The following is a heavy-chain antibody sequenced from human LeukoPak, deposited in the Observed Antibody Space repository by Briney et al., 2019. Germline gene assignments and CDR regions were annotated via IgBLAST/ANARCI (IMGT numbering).Heavy chain of an antibody. CDR1: GGSISSSSYY. J-gene: IGHJ4*02. CDR2: IYYSGST. D-gene: IGHD3-9*01. V-gene: IGHV4-39*01. CDR3: AKGHEYYDILTGYSPFDY. Sequence: SETLSLTCTVSGGSISSSSYYWGWIRQPPGKGLEWIGSIYYSGSTYYNPSLKSRVTISVDTSKNQFSLKLSSVTAADTAVYYCAKGHEYYDILTGYSPFDYWGQGTLVTVSS.